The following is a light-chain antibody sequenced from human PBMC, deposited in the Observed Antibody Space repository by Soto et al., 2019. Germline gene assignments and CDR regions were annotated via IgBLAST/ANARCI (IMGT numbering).Light chain of an antibody. J-gene: IGKJ1*01. CDR2: WAS. V-gene: IGKV4-1*01. CDR1: QSILYSSNNKNY. CDR3: LQYYTTPEA. Sequence: DIVMTQSPDSLAVSLGERATINCKSGQSILYSSNNKNYLAWYQQKPGQRPKLLIYWASTRESGVPDRFSGSGSGTDFTLTISSLQAEDAAVYYCLQYYTTPEAFGQGTKVEIK.